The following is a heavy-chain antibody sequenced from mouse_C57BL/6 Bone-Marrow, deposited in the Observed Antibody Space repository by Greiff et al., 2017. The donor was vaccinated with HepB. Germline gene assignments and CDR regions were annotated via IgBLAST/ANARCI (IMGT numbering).Heavy chain of an antibody. CDR2: IDPYDSYT. CDR3: AIDYYGSSPHFDD. D-gene: IGHD1-1*01. V-gene: IGHV1-50*01. Sequence: QVQLQQPGAELVKPGASVKLSCKASGYTFTSYWMQWVKQRPGQGLEWIGEIDPYDSYTNYNHKFKGKATLTVDTSSSTAYMQLSSLTSEDSAVYYCAIDYYGSSPHFDDWGKGTTLTVSS. J-gene: IGHJ2*01. CDR1: GYTFTSYW.